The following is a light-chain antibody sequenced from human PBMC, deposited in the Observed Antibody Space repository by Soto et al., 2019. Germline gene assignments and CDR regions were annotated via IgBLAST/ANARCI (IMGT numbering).Light chain of an antibody. CDR1: QYINTR. J-gene: IGKJ1*01. CDR3: NQRQSWPRT. CDR2: QTS. Sequence: EIVLTQSPATLSSFPGDRVTLSCRASQYINTRLAWYQHRPGQAHRLLIYQTSIRAAGIPARFSASGSGTDFTLTISDVQPEDFALYYCNQRQSWPRTVGQGAKVDIK. V-gene: IGKV3-11*01.